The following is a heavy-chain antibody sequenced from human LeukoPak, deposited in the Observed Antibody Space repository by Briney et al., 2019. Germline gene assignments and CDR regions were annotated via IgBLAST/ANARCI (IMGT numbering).Heavy chain of an antibody. V-gene: IGHV1-3*04. CDR1: GYTFTSYN. D-gene: IGHD2-2*01. CDR2: INTGNGNT. Sequence: ASVKVSCKASGYTFTSYNIHWVRQAPGQGLEWMGWINTGNGNTKYSQKFQGRVTITADKSTSTAYMELSSLRSEDTAVYYCARDCSSTSCRNWFDPWGQGTLVTVSS. J-gene: IGHJ5*02. CDR3: ARDCSSTSCRNWFDP.